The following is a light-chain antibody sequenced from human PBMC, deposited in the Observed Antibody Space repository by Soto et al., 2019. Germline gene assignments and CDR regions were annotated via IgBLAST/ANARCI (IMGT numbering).Light chain of an antibody. V-gene: IGKV3-20*01. CDR1: QSVSSSY. CDR2: GAS. CDR3: QQYGGSPLT. Sequence: IVLTQSPGTLSLSPGERATLSCRASQSVSSSYLAWYQQKPGQAPRLLIYGASSRATGIPGRFSGSGSGTDFTLTISRLEPEDVAVYYCQQYGGSPLTFGGGTKVEIK. J-gene: IGKJ4*01.